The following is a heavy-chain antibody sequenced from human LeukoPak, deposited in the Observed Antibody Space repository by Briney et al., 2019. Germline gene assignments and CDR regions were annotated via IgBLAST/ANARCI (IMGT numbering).Heavy chain of an antibody. CDR2: ILGSGGST. CDR3: AKWGDNDVLTGYYVPDY. Sequence: GASLRLSCAASGFTFSNYAMSWVRQAPGKRLEWVSAILGSGGSTYCADSVKGRFTVSRDNSKSTLYLQMNSLRAEDTALYYCAKWGDNDVLTGYYVPDYWGQGTLVTVSS. CDR1: GFTFSNYA. V-gene: IGHV3-23*01. J-gene: IGHJ4*02. D-gene: IGHD3-9*01.